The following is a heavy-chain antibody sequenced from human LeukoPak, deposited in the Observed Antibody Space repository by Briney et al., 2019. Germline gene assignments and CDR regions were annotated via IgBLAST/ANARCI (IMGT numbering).Heavy chain of an antibody. Sequence: GRSLRLSCAASGFTFRSHGMHWVRQAPGKGLEWVAVIWYDGSNKYYAESVRGRFTISRDNSKNTQYLQMDSLRVEDTAVYYCVRGGNQRAFDMGGKGKVATVS. V-gene: IGHV3-33*01. CDR2: IWYDGSNK. J-gene: IGHJ3*02. D-gene: IGHD4-23*01. CDR1: GFTFRSHG. CDR3: VRGGNQRAFDM.